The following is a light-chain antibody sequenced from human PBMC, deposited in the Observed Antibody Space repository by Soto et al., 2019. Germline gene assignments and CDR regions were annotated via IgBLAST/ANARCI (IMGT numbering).Light chain of an antibody. CDR2: DAS. CDR3: QQRTNWPLT. CDR1: QSVRRY. J-gene: IGKJ4*01. Sequence: EIVLTQSPATLSLSPGERGTISCRASQSVRRYLAWYQQKPGQAPRLLIYDASNRATGIPARFSGSGSGTDLTLTISSQETEDFAVYHCQQRTNWPLTFGGGTKVEIK. V-gene: IGKV3-11*01.